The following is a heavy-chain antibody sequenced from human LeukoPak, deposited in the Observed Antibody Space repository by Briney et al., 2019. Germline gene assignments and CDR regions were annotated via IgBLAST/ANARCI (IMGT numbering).Heavy chain of an antibody. Sequence: PGGSLRLSCAASGFTFSSYAMSWVRQAPGKGLEWVSAISGSGGSTYYADSVKGRFTISRDNSKNTLYLQMNSLRAEDTAVYYCAKDKRDYDFWSGYYTSSGTYWGQGTLVTVSS. CDR1: GFTFSSYA. J-gene: IGHJ4*02. CDR3: AKDKRDYDFWSGYYTSSGTY. CDR2: ISGSGGST. V-gene: IGHV3-23*01. D-gene: IGHD3-3*01.